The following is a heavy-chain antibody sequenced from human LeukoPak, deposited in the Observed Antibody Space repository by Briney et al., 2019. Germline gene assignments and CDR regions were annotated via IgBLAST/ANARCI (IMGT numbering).Heavy chain of an antibody. Sequence: SETLSLTCTVSGGSISSYYWSWIRQPPGKGLEWIGYIYYSGSTNYNPSLKSRVTISVDTSKNQFSLKLSSVTAADTAVYYCASSGGYSHDAFDIWGQGTMVTVSS. CDR2: IYYSGST. J-gene: IGHJ3*02. CDR1: GGSISSYY. D-gene: IGHD1-26*01. CDR3: ASSGGYSHDAFDI. V-gene: IGHV4-59*01.